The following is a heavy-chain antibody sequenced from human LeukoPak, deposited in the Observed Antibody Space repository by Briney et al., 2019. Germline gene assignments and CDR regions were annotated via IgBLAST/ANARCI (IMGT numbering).Heavy chain of an antibody. CDR2: IWYDGSKK. V-gene: IGHV3-33*01. J-gene: IGHJ4*02. CDR3: AMYSGSDWELNY. CDR1: GFSISNQG. Sequence: GRSLRLSCAASGFSISNQGMYWVRQAPGKGLEWVAIIWYDGSKKYYGDSVKGRFTVSRDNSKNTLYLQMNSLRAEDTAVYYCAMYSGSDWELNYWGQGTLVTVSS. D-gene: IGHD5-12*01.